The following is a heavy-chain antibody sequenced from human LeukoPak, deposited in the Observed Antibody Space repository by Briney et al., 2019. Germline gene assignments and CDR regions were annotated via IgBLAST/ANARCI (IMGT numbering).Heavy chain of an antibody. CDR3: ARGARGSSGYYSDY. Sequence: SETLSLTCTVSGYSISSGYYWGWIRQPPGKGLEWIGTIYHSGSTYYNPSLKSRVTISVDTSKNQFSLKLSSVTAADTAVYYCARGARGSSGYYSDYWGQGTLVTVSS. J-gene: IGHJ4*02. CDR1: GYSISSGYY. V-gene: IGHV4-38-2*02. CDR2: IYHSGST. D-gene: IGHD3-22*01.